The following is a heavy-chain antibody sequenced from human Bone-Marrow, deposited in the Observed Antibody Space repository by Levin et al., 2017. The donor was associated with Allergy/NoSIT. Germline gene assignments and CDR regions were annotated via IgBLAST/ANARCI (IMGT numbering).Heavy chain of an antibody. D-gene: IGHD3-22*01. CDR1: GFAFSSYD. CDR3: AKAYERTGYYLQILPFDY. CDR2: LSGRGDST. V-gene: IGHV3-23*01. Sequence: LGESLKISCEASGFAFSSYDMSWVRLAPGKGLEWVSALSGRGDSTYYADSVKGRFSISRDNFNNVLYLQMNSLRAEDTAIYFCAKAYERTGYYLQILPFDYWGQGTLVTVSS. J-gene: IGHJ4*02.